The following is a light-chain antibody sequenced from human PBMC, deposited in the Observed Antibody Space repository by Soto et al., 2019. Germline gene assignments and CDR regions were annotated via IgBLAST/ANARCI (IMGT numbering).Light chain of an antibody. CDR1: QSVSIN. J-gene: IGKJ1*01. V-gene: IGKV3-15*01. CDR3: QHYHNWPPWT. CDR2: EAS. Sequence: ETVMTQSPATLSVSPGERVTLSCRASQSVSINLAWYQQKPGQPPRLLIYEASTRATGIPARFGGSGSETEFTLTISSLQSEDFAVYYCQHYHNWPPWTFGQGTKVEVK.